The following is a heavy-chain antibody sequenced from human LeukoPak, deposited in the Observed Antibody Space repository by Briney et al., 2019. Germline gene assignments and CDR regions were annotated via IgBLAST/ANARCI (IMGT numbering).Heavy chain of an antibody. CDR1: GGTFSSYA. D-gene: IGHD2-2*02. V-gene: IGHV1-69*13. J-gene: IGHJ6*03. CDR2: IIPIFGTA. CDR3: ARGTLRYCSSTSCYSDYYYYMDV. Sequence: VASVKVSCKASGGTFSSYAISWVRQAPGQGLEWMGGIIPIFGTANYAQKFQGRVTITADESTSTAYMELSSLRSEDTAVYYCARGTLRYCSSTSCYSDYYYYMDVWGKGTTVTVSS.